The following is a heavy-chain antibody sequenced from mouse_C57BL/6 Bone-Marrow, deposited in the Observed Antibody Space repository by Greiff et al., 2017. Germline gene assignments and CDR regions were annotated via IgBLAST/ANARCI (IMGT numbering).Heavy chain of an antibody. CDR2: ISYSGST. V-gene: IGHV3-8*01. J-gene: IGHJ2*01. Sequence: EVQRVESGPGLAKPSQTLSLTCSVTGYSITSDYWNWIRKFPGNKLEYMGYISYSGSTYYNPSLKSQISITRDTSKNQYYLQLNSVTTEDTAAYYSARNYYARGYFDYWGQGTTLTVSS. D-gene: IGHD1-1*01. CDR1: GYSITSDY. CDR3: ARNYYARGYFDY.